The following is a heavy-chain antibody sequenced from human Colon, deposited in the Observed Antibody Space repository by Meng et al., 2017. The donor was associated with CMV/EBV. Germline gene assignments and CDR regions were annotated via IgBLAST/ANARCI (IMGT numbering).Heavy chain of an antibody. CDR2: IKQDGSEK. Sequence: GGSLRLSCAASGFTFSSYWMSWVRQAPGKGLEWVANIKQDGSEKYYVDSVKGRFTISRDNAKNSLYLQMNSLRGEDTAIYYCVRGHIGLLYWGQGTLVTVSS. J-gene: IGHJ4*02. CDR3: VRGHIGLLY. V-gene: IGHV3-7*04. CDR1: GFTFSSYW. D-gene: IGHD2-21*01.